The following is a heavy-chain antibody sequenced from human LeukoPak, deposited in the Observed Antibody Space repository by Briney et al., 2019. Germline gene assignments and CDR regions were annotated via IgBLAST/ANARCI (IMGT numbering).Heavy chain of an antibody. CDR3: ARVVRGSGSYQDY. J-gene: IGHJ4*02. Sequence: ASVKVSCTASGYTFTGYYMHWVRQAPGQGLEWMGRINPKSGGTNYDKKFQGRVTVTRDPSISTAYMELSRLRSDDTAVYYCARVVRGSGSYQDYWGQGTLVTVSS. CDR1: GYTFTGYY. CDR2: INPKSGGT. V-gene: IGHV1-2*06. D-gene: IGHD3-10*01.